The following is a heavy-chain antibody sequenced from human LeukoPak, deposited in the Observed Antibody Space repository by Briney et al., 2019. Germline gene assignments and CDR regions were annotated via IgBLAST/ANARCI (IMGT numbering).Heavy chain of an antibody. CDR3: ARGSIFNEVDWFDP. CDR1: GGFISSYF. Sequence: SATLSLICTVSGGFISSYFWSWIRQPPGKGLEWIGYIYTSGSTNHNPSLKSRVTISVDTSKNQCSLRLTSVTAADTAVYYCARGSIFNEVDWFDPWGQGTLVTVSS. D-gene: IGHD3-9*01. CDR2: IYTSGST. V-gene: IGHV4-4*09. J-gene: IGHJ5*02.